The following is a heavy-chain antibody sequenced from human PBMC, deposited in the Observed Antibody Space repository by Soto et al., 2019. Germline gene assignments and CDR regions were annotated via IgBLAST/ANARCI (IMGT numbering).Heavy chain of an antibody. J-gene: IGHJ6*02. CDR1: GGSISSSSYY. CDR3: ARDNQWPDYYGMDV. Sequence: PSETLSLTCTVSGGSISSSSYYWGWIRQPPGKGLEWIGYIYYSGSTYYNPSLKSRVTISVDTSKNQFSLKLSSVTAADTAVYYCARDNQWPDYYGMDVWGQGTTVTVSS. V-gene: IGHV4-30-4*08. CDR2: IYYSGST. D-gene: IGHD6-19*01.